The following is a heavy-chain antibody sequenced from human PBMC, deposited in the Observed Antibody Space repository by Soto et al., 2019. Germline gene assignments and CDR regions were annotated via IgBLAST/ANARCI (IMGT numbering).Heavy chain of an antibody. J-gene: IGHJ4*02. V-gene: IGHV1-46*01. CDR2: INPNGGST. D-gene: IGHD2-15*01. CDR1: GYTFTTYY. Sequence: QVQLVQSGAEVKRPGASVKVSCKASGYTFTTYYMHWVRQAPGQGLEWLGIINPNGGSTTYAQKFQGRVTMTRDTFTSTVYLELSCLRSEDTAVYYCARAGYCSGGTCFHGNCDYWGQGTLVTVSA. CDR3: ARAGYCSGGTCFHGNCDY.